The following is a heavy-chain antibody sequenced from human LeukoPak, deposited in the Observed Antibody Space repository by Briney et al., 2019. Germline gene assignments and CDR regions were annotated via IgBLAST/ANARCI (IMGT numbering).Heavy chain of an antibody. J-gene: IGHJ4*02. CDR2: INAGNGNT. D-gene: IGHD4/OR15-4a*01. CDR1: GYTFTSYA. CDR3: ARSPDLDTLTTHYFDY. V-gene: IGHV1-3*03. Sequence: ASEKVSCKASGYTFTSYAMHWVRQAPGQRLEWMGWINAGNGNTKYSQEFQGRVTITRDTSASTAYMELSSLRSEDMAVYYCARSPDLDTLTTHYFDYWGQGTLVTVSS.